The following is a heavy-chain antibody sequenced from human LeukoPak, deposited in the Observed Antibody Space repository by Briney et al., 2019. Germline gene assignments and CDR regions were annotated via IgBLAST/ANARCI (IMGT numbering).Heavy chain of an antibody. CDR2: FDPEDGET. D-gene: IGHD1-26*01. CDR3: ATWELLTGLAFDI. V-gene: IGHV1-24*01. J-gene: IGHJ3*02. Sequence: ASVKVSCKVSGYTLTELSMHWVRQAPGEGLEWMGGFDPEDGETIYAQKFQGRVTMTEDTSTDTAYMELSSLRSEDTAVYYCATWELLTGLAFDIWGQGTMVTVSS. CDR1: GYTLTELS.